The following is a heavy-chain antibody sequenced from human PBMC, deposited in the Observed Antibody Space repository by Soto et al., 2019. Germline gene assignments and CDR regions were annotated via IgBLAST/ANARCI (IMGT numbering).Heavy chain of an antibody. Sequence: ETLSLTCTVSGGSVSSGSYYWSWIRQPPGKGLEWIGYIYYSGSTNYNPSLKSRVTISVDTSKNQFSLKLSSVTAADTAVYYCARSSHYYDSSGFDYWGQGTLVTVSS. J-gene: IGHJ4*02. D-gene: IGHD3-22*01. V-gene: IGHV4-61*01. CDR1: GGSVSSGSYY. CDR2: IYYSGST. CDR3: ARSSHYYDSSGFDY.